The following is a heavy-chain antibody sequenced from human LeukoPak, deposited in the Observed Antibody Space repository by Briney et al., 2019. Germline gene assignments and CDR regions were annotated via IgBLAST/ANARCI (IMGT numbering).Heavy chain of an antibody. V-gene: IGHV4-4*07. D-gene: IGHD1-7*01. CDR1: GGSISSYY. Sequence: SETLSLTCTVSGGSISSYYWSWIRQPAGKGLKWIGRIYTSGSTNYNPSLKSRVTMSVDTSKNQFSLKLSSVTAADTAVYYCARDTTGTTSFYNWFDPWGQGTLVTVSS. CDR3: ARDTTGTTSFYNWFDP. CDR2: IYTSGST. J-gene: IGHJ5*02.